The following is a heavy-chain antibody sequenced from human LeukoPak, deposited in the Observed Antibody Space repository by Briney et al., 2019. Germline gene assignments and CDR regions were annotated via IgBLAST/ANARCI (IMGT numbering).Heavy chain of an antibody. V-gene: IGHV1-2*02. CDR2: INPNSGGT. J-gene: IGHJ4*02. CDR3: ARVRVGYCSGGSCYGGFDY. Sequence: GASVKVSCKASGYTFTSYYMHWVRQAPGQGLEWMGIINPNSGGTNYAQKFRGRVTMTRDTSISTAYMELSRLRSDDTAVYYCARVRVGYCSGGSCYGGFDYWGQGTLVTVSS. D-gene: IGHD2-15*01. CDR1: GYTFTSYY.